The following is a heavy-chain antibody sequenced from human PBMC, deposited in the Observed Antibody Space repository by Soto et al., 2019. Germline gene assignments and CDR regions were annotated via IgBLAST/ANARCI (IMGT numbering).Heavy chain of an antibody. J-gene: IGHJ4*02. CDR1: GGSISSGGYY. Sequence: NPSETLSLTCTVSGGSISSGGYYWSWIRQHPGKGLEWIGYIYYSGSTYYNPSLKSRVTISVDTSKNQFSLKLSSVTAADTAVYYCAREPRSPLLWFGETPAPGWGQGTLVTVS. CDR2: IYYSGST. D-gene: IGHD3-10*01. V-gene: IGHV4-31*03. CDR3: AREPRSPLLWFGETPAPG.